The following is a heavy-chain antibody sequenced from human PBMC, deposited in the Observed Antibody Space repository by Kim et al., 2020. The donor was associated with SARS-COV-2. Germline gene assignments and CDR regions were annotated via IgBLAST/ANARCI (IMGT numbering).Heavy chain of an antibody. CDR1: GFTFSSYA. CDR2: ISGSGGST. D-gene: IGHD5-18*01. CDR3: ANLYSDGQYYFDH. V-gene: IGHV3-23*01. Sequence: GGSLRLSCAASGFTFSSYAMSWVRQAPGKGLEWVSAISGSGGSTYYADSVKGRFTISRDNSKNTLYLQMNSLRAEDTAVYYCANLYSDGQYYFDHWGQGTLVTVSS. J-gene: IGHJ4*02.